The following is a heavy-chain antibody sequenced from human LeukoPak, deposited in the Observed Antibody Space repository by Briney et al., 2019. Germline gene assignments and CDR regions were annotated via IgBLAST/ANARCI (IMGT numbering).Heavy chain of an antibody. CDR3: ASWGAPGVARTLLDFDY. J-gene: IGHJ4*02. Sequence: SGGSLRLSCAASGFTFSSYSMNWVRQAPGKGLEWVSRINSDGSSTSYADSVKGRFTISRDNAKNTLYLQMNSLRAEDTAVYYCASWGAPGVARTLLDFDYWGQGTLVTVSS. D-gene: IGHD3-16*01. V-gene: IGHV3-74*01. CDR1: GFTFSSYS. CDR2: INSDGSST.